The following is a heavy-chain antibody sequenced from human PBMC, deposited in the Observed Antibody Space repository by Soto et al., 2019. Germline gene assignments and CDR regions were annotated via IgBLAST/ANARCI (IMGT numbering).Heavy chain of an antibody. CDR1: GYPFTTYG. Sequence: QLQLVQSGPEVKKPGASVKVSCKASGYPFTTYGVTWVRQAPGQGLEWMGWINAYNGNTNYAQKLQGRVTMTTDTSTSTDYMELRSLRSDDTAVYYCARMGDVPYYYYGMDVWGQGTTVTVSS. CDR3: ARMGDVPYYYYGMDV. V-gene: IGHV1-18*01. D-gene: IGHD3-16*01. CDR2: INAYNGNT. J-gene: IGHJ6*02.